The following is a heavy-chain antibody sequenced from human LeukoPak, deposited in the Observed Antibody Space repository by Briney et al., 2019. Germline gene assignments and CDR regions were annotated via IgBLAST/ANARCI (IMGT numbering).Heavy chain of an antibody. CDR2: MSYDGSNK. V-gene: IGHV3-30-3*01. J-gene: IGHJ6*02. D-gene: IGHD2-21*01. Sequence: PGGSLRLSCAASGFTFSSYAMHWVRQAPGKGLEWVAVMSYDGSNKYYADSVKGRFTISRDNSKNTLYLQMSSLRAEDTDVYYCARGVVEKGMDVLGQGTTVTVSS. CDR1: GFTFSSYA. CDR3: ARGVVEKGMDV.